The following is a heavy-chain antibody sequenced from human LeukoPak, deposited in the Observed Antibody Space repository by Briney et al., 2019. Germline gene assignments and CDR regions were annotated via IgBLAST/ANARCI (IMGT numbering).Heavy chain of an antibody. CDR1: GFTFSSYE. J-gene: IGHJ4*02. CDR3: ARDSLYYDSSGYYPNPFDY. V-gene: IGHV3-48*03. CDR2: ISSSGSTI. Sequence: GGSLRLSCAASGFTFSSYEMNWVRQAPGKGLEWVSYISSSGSTIYYADSVKGRFTISRDNAKNSLYLQMNSLRAEDTAVYYCARDSLYYDSSGYYPNPFDYWGQGTLVTVSS. D-gene: IGHD3-22*01.